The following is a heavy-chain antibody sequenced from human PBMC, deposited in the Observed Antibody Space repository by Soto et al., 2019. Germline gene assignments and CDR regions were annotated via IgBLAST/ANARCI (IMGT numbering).Heavy chain of an antibody. CDR1: GFTFSSYG. V-gene: IGHV3-33*01. CDR2: IWYDGSNK. Sequence: GGSLRLSCAASGFTFSSYGMHWVRQAPGKGLEWVAVIWYDGSNKYYADSVKGRFTISRDNSKNTLYLQMNSLRAEDTAVYYCAREYYDSRYYYGMDVWGQGTTVTVSS. D-gene: IGHD3-22*01. CDR3: AREYYDSRYYYGMDV. J-gene: IGHJ6*02.